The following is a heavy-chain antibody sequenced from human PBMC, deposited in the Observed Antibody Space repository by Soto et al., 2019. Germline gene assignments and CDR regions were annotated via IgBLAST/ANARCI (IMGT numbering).Heavy chain of an antibody. J-gene: IGHJ4*02. D-gene: IGHD3-22*01. V-gene: IGHV4-38-2*01. CDR2: IYHTGST. CDR1: GYSISSGYY. Sequence: SETLSLTCAVSGYSISSGYYWGWIRQPPGKGLEWIGSIYHTGSTYYNPSLKSRGTISVDTSKHQFSLNLSSVTAADTAVYYCARGPDTSGYYHYFDYWGQGTLVTVSS. CDR3: ARGPDTSGYYHYFDY.